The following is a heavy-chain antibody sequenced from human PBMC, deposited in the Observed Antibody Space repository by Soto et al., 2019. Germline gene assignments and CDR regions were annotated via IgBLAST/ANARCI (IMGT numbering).Heavy chain of an antibody. CDR3: AAGDSSGYYGG. V-gene: IGHV1-58*01. Sequence: ASVKVSCKASGFIFTSSSVQWVRQARGQRLEWIGWITVGTGNTNYAQKFQERVTITRDMSTSTAYMELSNLRSEDTAVYYCAAGDSSGYYGGWGQGTQVTVSS. CDR1: GFIFTSSS. J-gene: IGHJ4*02. D-gene: IGHD3-22*01. CDR2: ITVGTGNT.